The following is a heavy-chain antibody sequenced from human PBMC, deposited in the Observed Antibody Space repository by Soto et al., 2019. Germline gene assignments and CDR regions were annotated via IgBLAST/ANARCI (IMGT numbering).Heavy chain of an antibody. CDR2: IFYSGRT. CDR1: GGSISSGGYY. J-gene: IGHJ4*02. D-gene: IGHD3-10*01. V-gene: IGHV4-31*03. CDR3: GRVKYASGNDPIDY. Sequence: PSETLSLTCTVSGGSISSGGYYWTWIRQHPGKGLEWIGYIFYSGRTYYNPSLKSRGVISVDTSKKQFSLKLDSVSAADTAVYYCGRVKYASGNDPIDYWGQGTLVTVSS.